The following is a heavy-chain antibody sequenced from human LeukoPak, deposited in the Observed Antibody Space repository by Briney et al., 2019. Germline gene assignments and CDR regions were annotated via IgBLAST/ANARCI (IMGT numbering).Heavy chain of an antibody. Sequence: ASVKVSCKASGYTFTSYDINWVRQATGQGLEWMGWMNPNSGNTGYAQKFQGRVTITRNTSISTAYMELSSLRSEDTAVYYCARAGSSGYYFHYWGQGTLVTVSS. CDR2: MNPNSGNT. CDR3: ARAGSSGYYFHY. CDR1: GYTFTSYD. D-gene: IGHD3-22*01. V-gene: IGHV1-8*03. J-gene: IGHJ4*02.